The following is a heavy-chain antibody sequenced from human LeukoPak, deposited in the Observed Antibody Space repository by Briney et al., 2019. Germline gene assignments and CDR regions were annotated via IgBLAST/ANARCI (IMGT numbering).Heavy chain of an antibody. CDR1: GFPFSSYG. CDR2: IWYDGSNK. CDR3: ARRGSSWHYFDP. V-gene: IGHV3-33*01. Sequence: QAGGSLRLSCAASGFPFSSYGMHWVRQAPGKGLEWVAVIWYDGSNKYYADSVKGRFTISRDDSKNTLYLQMNSLRDEDTAVYYCARRGSSWHYFDPWGQGTLVTVSS. D-gene: IGHD6-13*01. J-gene: IGHJ5*02.